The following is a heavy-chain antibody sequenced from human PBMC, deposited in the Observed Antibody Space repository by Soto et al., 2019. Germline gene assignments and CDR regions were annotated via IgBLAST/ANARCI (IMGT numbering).Heavy chain of an antibody. Sequence: QGQLVQSGAEVKKPGSPVKVSCKASGGTFSSYAISWVRQAPGQGLEWMGGILPIFGTANYARKFQGRVTIKADRSTSTAHMELSSLRSEDTAVYYCARASTLTVHCGSVSCPRMDVGGQGTTVTFSS. D-gene: IGHD2-2*01. J-gene: IGHJ6*02. V-gene: IGHV1-69*06. CDR2: ILPIFGTA. CDR1: GGTFSSYA. CDR3: ARASTLTVHCGSVSCPRMDV.